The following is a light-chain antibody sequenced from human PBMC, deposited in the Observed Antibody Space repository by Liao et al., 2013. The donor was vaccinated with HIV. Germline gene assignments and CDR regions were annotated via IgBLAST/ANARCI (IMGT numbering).Light chain of an antibody. J-gene: IGLJ2*01. V-gene: IGLV3-1*01. Sequence: SYELTQSPSVSVAPGKTATISCGGDSIGSKSVHWYLQRPGQSPVLVIYQDSRRPLGIPERFSGSNSENTGTLTISGTQAVDEAVYYCQAWDRDTALFGGGTKLTVL. CDR2: QDS. CDR1: SIGSKS. CDR3: QAWDRDTAL.